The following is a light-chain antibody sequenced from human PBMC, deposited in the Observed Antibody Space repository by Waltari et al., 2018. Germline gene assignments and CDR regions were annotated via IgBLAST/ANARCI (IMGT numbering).Light chain of an antibody. CDR3: QHYNNWPPLT. CDR1: QSVSSN. CDR2: GVS. Sequence: EIVMTQSPATLSVSPGERATLSCRASQSVSSNLAWYQQKPGQAPRLLIYGVSTRATGIPARFSGSGSGTDFTLTISSLQSGDFAVYYCQHYNNWPPLTFGGGTKVEIK. V-gene: IGKV3-15*01. J-gene: IGKJ4*01.